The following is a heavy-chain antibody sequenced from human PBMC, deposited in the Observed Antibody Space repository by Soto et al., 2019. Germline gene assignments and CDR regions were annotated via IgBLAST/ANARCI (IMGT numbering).Heavy chain of an antibody. CDR1: GFTFSSYD. J-gene: IGHJ6*02. CDR2: IGTAGDT. Sequence: PGGSLRLSCAASGFTFSSYDMHWVRQATGKGLEWVSAIGTAGDTYYPGSVKGRFTISRENAKNSLYLQMNSLRAGDTAVYYCARGQYSSSGYYYYGMDVWGQGTTVTVS. D-gene: IGHD6-13*01. V-gene: IGHV3-13*01. CDR3: ARGQYSSSGYYYYGMDV.